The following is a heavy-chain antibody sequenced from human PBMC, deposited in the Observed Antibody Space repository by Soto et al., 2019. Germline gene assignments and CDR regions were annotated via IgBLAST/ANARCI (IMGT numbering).Heavy chain of an antibody. CDR1: GGSISHYN. V-gene: IGHV4-59*01. CDR3: ARVLSDDNGDYADVFDI. D-gene: IGHD4-17*01. J-gene: IGHJ3*02. CDR2: IYHTGST. Sequence: SETLSLTCTVSGGSISHYNWSWIRQSPGRGLEWIGNIYHTGSTTYNPSLGSRVAISEDTSRNQVSLKVTSVTAADTAIYFCARVLSDDNGDYADVFDIWGQGTKVTVSS.